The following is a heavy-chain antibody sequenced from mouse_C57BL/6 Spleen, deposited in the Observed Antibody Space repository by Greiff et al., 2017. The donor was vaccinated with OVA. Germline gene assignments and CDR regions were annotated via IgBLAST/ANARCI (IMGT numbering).Heavy chain of an antibody. J-gene: IGHJ4*01. D-gene: IGHD4-1*01. CDR3: AKLDYYAMDY. CDR1: GFTFRDYG. V-gene: IGHV5-17*01. Sequence: EVNVVESGGGLVKPGGSLKLSCAASGFTFRDYGMHWVRQAPEKGLEWVAYISSGSSTIYYADTVKGRFTISRDNAKNTLFLQMTSLRSEDTAMYYCAKLDYYAMDYWGQGTSVTASS. CDR2: ISSGSSTI.